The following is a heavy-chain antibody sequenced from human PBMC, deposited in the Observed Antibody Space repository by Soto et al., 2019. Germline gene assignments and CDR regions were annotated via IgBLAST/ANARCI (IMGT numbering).Heavy chain of an antibody. D-gene: IGHD1-26*01. J-gene: IGHJ1*01. Sequence: GGSLRLSCAVSGVTFSSYWMSWVRQTPGKGLEWVANINQDGSEKYYVDSVKGRFTISRDNAKNSLYPQMNSLRAEDTAVYYCARELIVGPAEYFQHWGQGTLVTVSS. V-gene: IGHV3-7*01. CDR1: GVTFSSYW. CDR2: INQDGSEK. CDR3: ARELIVGPAEYFQH.